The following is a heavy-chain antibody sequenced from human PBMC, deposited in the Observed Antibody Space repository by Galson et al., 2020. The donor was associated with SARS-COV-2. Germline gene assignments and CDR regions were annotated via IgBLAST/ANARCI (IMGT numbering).Heavy chain of an antibody. J-gene: IGHJ4*02. CDR1: GFTFSDYS. Sequence: AGGSLRLSCAASGFTFSDYSMNWVRQAPGKGLEWVSSISSSSSSIYYADSVKGRFTISSDNAKKSLHLQMNSLRAEDAAEYYCAREKYPAMVRGLMLHYWGQGTLVIVSS. D-gene: IGHD3-10*01. CDR2: ISSSSSSI. V-gene: IGHV3-21*01. CDR3: AREKYPAMVRGLMLHY.